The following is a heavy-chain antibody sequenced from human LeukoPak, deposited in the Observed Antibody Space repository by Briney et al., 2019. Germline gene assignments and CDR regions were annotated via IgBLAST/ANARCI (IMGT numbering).Heavy chain of an antibody. CDR2: ISGSGGST. Sequence: ETLSLTCTVSGGSISSSSYYWGWIRQPPGKGLEWVSAISGSGGSTYYADSVKGRFTISRDNSKNTLYLQMNGLRAEDTAVYYCAKGQLGLIDYWGQGTLVTVSS. CDR3: AKGQLGLIDY. J-gene: IGHJ4*02. V-gene: IGHV3-23*01. D-gene: IGHD7-27*01. CDR1: GGSISSSSYY.